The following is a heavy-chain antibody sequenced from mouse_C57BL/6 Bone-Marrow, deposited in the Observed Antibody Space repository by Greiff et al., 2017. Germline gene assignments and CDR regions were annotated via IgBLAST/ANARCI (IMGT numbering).Heavy chain of an antibody. CDR2: INYDGSST. CDR1: GFTFSDYY. Sequence: EVMLVESEGGLVQPGSSMKLSCTASGFTFSDYYMAWVRQVPEKGLEWVANINYDGSSTYYLDSLKSRFIISRDNAKNILYLQMSSLKSEDTAMYYCAREGYYGSTPFAYWGQGTLVTVSA. CDR3: AREGYYGSTPFAY. D-gene: IGHD1-1*01. J-gene: IGHJ3*01. V-gene: IGHV5-16*01.